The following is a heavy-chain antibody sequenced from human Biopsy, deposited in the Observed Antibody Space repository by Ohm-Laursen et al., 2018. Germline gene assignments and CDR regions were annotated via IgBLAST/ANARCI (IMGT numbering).Heavy chain of an antibody. D-gene: IGHD3-16*01. J-gene: IGHJ4*02. CDR3: VKDRGGARASFHY. CDR2: INRDSDIA. V-gene: IGHV3-9*01. CDR1: GFIFDNYD. Sequence: SLRLSCAASGFIFDNYDMHWVRQAPGKGLEWVSRINRDSDIADYVDSVRGRFTISRDNARKTLFLQMNSLRPEDTALYYCVKDRGGARASFHYWGQGIRVAVSS.